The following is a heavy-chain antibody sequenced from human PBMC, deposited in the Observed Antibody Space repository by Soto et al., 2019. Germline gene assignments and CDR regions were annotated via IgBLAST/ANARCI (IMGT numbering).Heavy chain of an antibody. CDR1: GGSISSGGYY. CDR3: ARGAAMARYYYYGMDV. V-gene: IGHV4-31*03. D-gene: IGHD5-18*01. J-gene: IGHJ6*02. Sequence: QVQLQESGPGLLKPSQTLSLTCTVSGGSISSGGYYWSWIRQHPGKGLEWIGYIYYSGSTYYNPSLKSRVTISVDTSKNQFSLKLSSVTAADTAVYYCARGAAMARYYYYGMDVWGQGTTVTVSS. CDR2: IYYSGST.